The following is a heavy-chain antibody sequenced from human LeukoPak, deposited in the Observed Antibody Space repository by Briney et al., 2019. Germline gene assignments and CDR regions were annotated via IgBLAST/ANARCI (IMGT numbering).Heavy chain of an antibody. Sequence: VASVTVSCKASGYTFTSYAMHWVRQAPGQRLEWMGWINAGNGNTKYSQKFQGRVTITRDTSASTAYMELSSLRSEDTAVYYCARDQGYSGYDFYFDYWGQGTLVTVSS. CDR2: INAGNGNT. CDR1: GYTFTSYA. D-gene: IGHD5-12*01. J-gene: IGHJ4*02. V-gene: IGHV1-3*01. CDR3: ARDQGYSGYDFYFDY.